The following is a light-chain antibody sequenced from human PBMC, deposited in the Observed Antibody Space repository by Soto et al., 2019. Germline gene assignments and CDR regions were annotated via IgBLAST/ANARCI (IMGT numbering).Light chain of an antibody. V-gene: IGLV2-8*01. J-gene: IGLJ1*01. CDR2: EVT. CDR3: SSYAGNRHFYV. CDR1: SSDVGGYDF. Sequence: QSVLTQPPSASWSPGQSVAISCTGTSSDVGGYDFVSWYQQHPGKAPRLVIYEVTKRPSGIADRFSGSKSGNTASLTVSGLQAEDEADYYCSSYAGNRHFYVFGAGTKVTVL.